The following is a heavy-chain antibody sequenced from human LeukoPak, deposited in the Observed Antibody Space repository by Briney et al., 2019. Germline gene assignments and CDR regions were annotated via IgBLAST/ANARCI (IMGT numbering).Heavy chain of an antibody. Sequence: GESLKISCKGSGYSFTTYWIGWVRQMPGKGLEWMGIIYPGDSEIRYSPSFQGQVTVSADKSISTAYLQWSSLQASDTAMFYCARSGQYYYGPGSYYDAFDIWGQGTMVTVSS. J-gene: IGHJ3*02. V-gene: IGHV5-51*01. CDR2: IYPGDSEI. D-gene: IGHD3-10*01. CDR1: GYSFTTYW. CDR3: ARSGQYYYGPGSYYDAFDI.